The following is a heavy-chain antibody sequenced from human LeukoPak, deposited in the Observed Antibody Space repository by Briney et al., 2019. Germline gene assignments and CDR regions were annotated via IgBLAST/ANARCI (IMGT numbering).Heavy chain of an antibody. CDR3: ARWVSGSSYRRIIMTVVGPLYYFDY. D-gene: IGHD3-22*01. CDR1: SGSISSSSYY. V-gene: IGHV4-39*07. J-gene: IGHJ4*02. Sequence: PETLSLTCSVSSGSISSSSYYWGWIRQPPGKGLEWIGNIHYSGSTYYNPSLKSRVTMSLDTSKNQFSLKMNSLTAADTAVCYCARWVSGSSYRRIIMTVVGPLYYFDYWGQGTLVTVSS. CDR2: IHYSGST.